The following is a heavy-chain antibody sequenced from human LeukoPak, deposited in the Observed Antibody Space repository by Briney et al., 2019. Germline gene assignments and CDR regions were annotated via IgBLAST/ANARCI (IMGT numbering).Heavy chain of an antibody. D-gene: IGHD1-26*01. CDR2: IYSSGNT. CDR3: ARLRWQLVGPYSDY. J-gene: IGHJ4*02. Sequence: PSETLSLTCSFSGDSISTYYWSWIRQSPGKGLEWIGQIYSSGNTDYNSSLKSRVTISVDTSKSQFSLRLSSVTATDTAVYYCARLRWQLVGPYSDYWGQGILVTVSS. CDR1: GDSISTYY. V-gene: IGHV4-59*01.